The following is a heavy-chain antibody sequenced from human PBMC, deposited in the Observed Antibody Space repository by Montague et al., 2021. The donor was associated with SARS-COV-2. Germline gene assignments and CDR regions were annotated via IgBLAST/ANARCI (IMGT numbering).Heavy chain of an antibody. Sequence: SETRSLTCSLSGGSISSYYWSWIRQSPGKGLERIGYIFHSLITDYMLSLRRRVTISVDISKNQFSLQLNSVTAADSAAYYCSRTEYDWNDWFDPWGQGTLVTVSS. V-gene: IGHV4-59*13. J-gene: IGHJ5*02. CDR2: IFHSLIT. CDR3: SRTEYDWNDWFDP. D-gene: IGHD1-20*01. CDR1: GGSISSYY.